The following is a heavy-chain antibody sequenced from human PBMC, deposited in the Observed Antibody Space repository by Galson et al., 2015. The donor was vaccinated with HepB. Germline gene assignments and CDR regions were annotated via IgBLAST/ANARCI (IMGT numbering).Heavy chain of an antibody. CDR1: GYIFTAYY. CDR2: ISPSNGAT. V-gene: IGHV1-46*01. Sequence: SVKVSCKASGYIFTAYYMHWVRQAPGQGLEWVGIISPSNGATNYAQRFRGRVTMTRDTSTNTAYMEVSGLGSEDTAVYYCAREKDATWYFDYWGQGTLVTVSS. J-gene: IGHJ4*02. D-gene: IGHD5-24*01. CDR3: AREKDATWYFDY.